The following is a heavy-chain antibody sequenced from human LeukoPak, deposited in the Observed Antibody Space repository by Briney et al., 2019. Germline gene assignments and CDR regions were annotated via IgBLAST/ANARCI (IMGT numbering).Heavy chain of an antibody. CDR3: ASRVRGVLGY. CDR2: MNPNSGNT. J-gene: IGHJ4*02. CDR1: GYTFTSYD. Sequence: ASVTVSCKASGYTFTSYDINWVRQAPGHGLEWMGWMNPNSGNTAYAQKFQGRVTMTRNTSISTAYMELSSLRSEDTAVYYCASRVRGVLGYWGQGTLVTVSS. D-gene: IGHD3-10*02. V-gene: IGHV1-8*01.